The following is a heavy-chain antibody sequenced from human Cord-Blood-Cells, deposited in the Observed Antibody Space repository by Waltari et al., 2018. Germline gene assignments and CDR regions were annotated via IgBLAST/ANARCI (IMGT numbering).Heavy chain of an antibody. J-gene: IGHJ4*02. V-gene: IGHV3-30*01. CDR3: ARGGGAGRFDY. Sequence: QVQLVESGGGVVQPGRSLRLSCVASGFTFSSYAMHWVRQAPGKGLGWVGVISYDGSNKYYADSVKGRFTISRDNAKNTLYLQMNSLRAEDTAVYYCARGGGAGRFDYWGQGTLVTVSS. CDR1: GFTFSSYA. D-gene: IGHD6-19*01. CDR2: ISYDGSNK.